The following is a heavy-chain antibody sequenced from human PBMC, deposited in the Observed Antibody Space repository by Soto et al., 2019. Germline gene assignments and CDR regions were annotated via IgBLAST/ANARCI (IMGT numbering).Heavy chain of an antibody. V-gene: IGHV3-23*01. Sequence: EVQLLESGGGWVQPGGSLRLSCAASGFTFSSYAISGVRQAPGKGLEWVSAISGSGGSTYYADSVKGRFTISRDNSKNTLYLQMNSLRSEDTAVYYCAKPMSIDYWGQGTLVTVSS. CDR3: AKPMSIDY. CDR2: ISGSGGST. D-gene: IGHD3-22*01. J-gene: IGHJ4*02. CDR1: GFTFSSYA.